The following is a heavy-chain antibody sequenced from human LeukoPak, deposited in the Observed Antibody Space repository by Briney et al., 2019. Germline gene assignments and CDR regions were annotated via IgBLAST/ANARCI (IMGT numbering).Heavy chain of an antibody. CDR1: GGSISSYY. CDR2: IYYSGST. CDR3: ARATMVRGVRHYYYYMDV. V-gene: IGHV4-59*01. Sequence: SETLSLTCTVSGGSISSYYWSWIRQPPGKGLEWIGYIYYSGSTNYNPSLKSRVTISVDTSKNQFSLKLSSVTAADTAVYYCARATMVRGVRHYYYYMDVWGKGTTVTISS. D-gene: IGHD3-10*01. J-gene: IGHJ6*03.